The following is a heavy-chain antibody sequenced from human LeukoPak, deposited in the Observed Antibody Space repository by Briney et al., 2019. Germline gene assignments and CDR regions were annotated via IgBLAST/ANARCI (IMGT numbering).Heavy chain of an antibody. J-gene: IGHJ6*02. CDR2: IYHSGST. Sequence: PSETLSLTCTVSGYAIISGYNWGWIRQHPAKRGEWSGRIYHSGSTSYNPSSMSRGTISVVTSKNKFSLKLSSVTAADTAVEYCARVPGDILAGYYYYGMDVWGQGTTVTVSS. V-gene: IGHV4-38-2*02. D-gene: IGHD3-9*01. CDR1: GYAIISGYN. CDR3: ARVPGDILAGYYYYGMDV.